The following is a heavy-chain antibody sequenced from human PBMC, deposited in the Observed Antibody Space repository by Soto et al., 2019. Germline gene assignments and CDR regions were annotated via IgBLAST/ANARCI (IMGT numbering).Heavy chain of an antibody. CDR1: GGFISIGGYY. V-gene: IGHV4-31*03. CDR3: ARVSTHFLGPLFDC. Sequence: PSETLSLTCTVSGGFISIGGYYWTWIRQHPGKGLEWIGYIYYSGSSYYNPSLKSRVTMSVDTSQNQFSLNLSSVTAADTAVYYCARVSTHFLGPLFDCWGQGILVTVSS. CDR2: IYYSGSS. J-gene: IGHJ4*02. D-gene: IGHD3-3*01.